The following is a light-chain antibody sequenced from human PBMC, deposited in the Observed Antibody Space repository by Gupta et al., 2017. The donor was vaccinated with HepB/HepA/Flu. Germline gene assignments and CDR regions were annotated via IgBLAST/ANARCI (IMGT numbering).Light chain of an antibody. CDR3: QSYDRSLNGWV. J-gene: IGLJ3*02. CDR2: INT. Sequence: SDIGADYHVHWYQQFPGTAPKLLIYINTNRPSGVPDRFSASKSGTSASLAITGLQAEDEDDYYCQSYDRSLNGWVFGGGTKLTVL. V-gene: IGLV1-40*01. CDR1: SDIGADYH.